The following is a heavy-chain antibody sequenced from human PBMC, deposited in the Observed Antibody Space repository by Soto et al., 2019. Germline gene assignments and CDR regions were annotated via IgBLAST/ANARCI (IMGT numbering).Heavy chain of an antibody. V-gene: IGHV4-59*12. J-gene: IGHJ3*02. CDR2: VYYSGGA. CDR1: GGSISGYY. D-gene: IGHD3-3*01. Sequence: SEPLSLTCTVSGGSISGYYWSWIRQPPGKGLEWIGNVYYSGGAKYNPSVKSRVSISVDTSKNQFSLKLSSVTAADTAVYYCARDPYYDFWSGLDIWGQGAMVTVSS. CDR3: ARDPYYDFWSGLDI.